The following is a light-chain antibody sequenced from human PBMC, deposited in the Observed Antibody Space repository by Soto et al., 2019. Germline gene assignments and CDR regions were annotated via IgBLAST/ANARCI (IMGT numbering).Light chain of an antibody. Sequence: EIQLTLSPSFLSASVEDRVNITCRSSQGISSFLAWYQQKPGKAPKLLIYAASTLQSGVPSRFSGSGSGTEFTLTISSLQPDDFATYYCQHYNSYSEAFSQGTKWIS. J-gene: IGKJ1*01. V-gene: IGKV1-9*01. CDR2: AAS. CDR1: QGISSF. CDR3: QHYNSYSEA.